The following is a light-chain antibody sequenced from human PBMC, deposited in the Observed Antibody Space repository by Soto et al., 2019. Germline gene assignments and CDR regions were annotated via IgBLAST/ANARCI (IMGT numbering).Light chain of an antibody. CDR3: LQANLLPLT. Sequence: DIQMTQSPSSVSASVGDKVTITCRASQGIGTWLAWYQQKPGTAPKLLIYGTSTLHIGVPSRFSGSASGTDFTLTISSLQPEDFATYYCLQANLLPLTFGGGTNVQI. J-gene: IGKJ4*01. CDR2: GTS. CDR1: QGIGTW. V-gene: IGKV1-12*01.